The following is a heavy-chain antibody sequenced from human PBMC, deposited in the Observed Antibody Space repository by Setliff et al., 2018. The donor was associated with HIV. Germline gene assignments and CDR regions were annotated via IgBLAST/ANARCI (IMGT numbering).Heavy chain of an antibody. CDR3: ARMYSGSDWSPAGARTRYFDY. CDR2: IYHSGST. J-gene: IGHJ4*02. CDR1: GYSISSGYY. Sequence: SETLSLTCAVSGYSISSGYYWGWIRQPAGKGLEWIGSIYHSGSTYYNPSLKSRATISVDTSKNQFSLKLSSVTAADTAVYYCARMYSGSDWSPAGARTRYFDYWGQGTLVTVSS. D-gene: IGHD5-12*01. V-gene: IGHV4-38-2*01.